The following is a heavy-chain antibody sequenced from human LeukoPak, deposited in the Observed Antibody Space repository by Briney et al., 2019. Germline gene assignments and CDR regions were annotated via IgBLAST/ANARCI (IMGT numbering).Heavy chain of an antibody. J-gene: IGHJ4*02. D-gene: IGHD2-2*01. V-gene: IGHV3-48*01. Sequence: PGGSLRLSCAASGFTFSSYSMNWVRQAPGKGLEWVSYISSSSSTIYYADSVKGRFTISRDNSKNTLYLQMNSLRAEDTAVYYCAKFFGYCSSTSCSTGTFDYWGQGTLVTVSS. CDR2: ISSSSSTI. CDR3: AKFFGYCSSTSCSTGTFDY. CDR1: GFTFSSYS.